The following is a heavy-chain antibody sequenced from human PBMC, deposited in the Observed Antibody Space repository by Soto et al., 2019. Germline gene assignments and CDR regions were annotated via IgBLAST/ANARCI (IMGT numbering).Heavy chain of an antibody. V-gene: IGHV4-59*01. CDR2: IYYSGST. CDR1: GGSISSYY. J-gene: IGHJ5*02. Sequence: SETLSLTCTVSGGSISSYYWSWIRQPPGKGLEWIGYIYYSGSTNYNPSLKSRVTISVDTSKNQFSLKLSSVTAADTAVYYCARLLGRFDPWGQGTLVTVSS. D-gene: IGHD7-27*01. CDR3: ARLLGRFDP.